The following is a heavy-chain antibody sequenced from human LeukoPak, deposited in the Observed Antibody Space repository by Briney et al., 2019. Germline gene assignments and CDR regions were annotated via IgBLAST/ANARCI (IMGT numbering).Heavy chain of an antibody. CDR3: ARDLSLGRHDYGEPFDY. CDR2: ISGYNGNT. J-gene: IGHJ4*02. D-gene: IGHD4-17*01. V-gene: IGHV1-18*01. Sequence: ASVKVSCKTSGYTFTDYGISRVRQAPGQGPEWMGWISGYNGNTNYVQKFQGRVTMTTDTSTSTAYMELRSLRSDDTAFYYCARDLSLGRHDYGEPFDYWGQGTLVTVSS. CDR1: GYTFTDYG.